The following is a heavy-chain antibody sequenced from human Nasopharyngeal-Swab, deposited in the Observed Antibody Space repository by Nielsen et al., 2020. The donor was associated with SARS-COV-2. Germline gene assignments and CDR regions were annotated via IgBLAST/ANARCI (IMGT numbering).Heavy chain of an antibody. Sequence: WIRQPPGKGLEWIGYIYYSGSTNYNPSLRSRVTMSVDTSKNQFSLKLTSVTAADTAVYYCVRHEGGTTLDYWGQGTLVTVSS. CDR2: IYYSGST. V-gene: IGHV4-59*08. D-gene: IGHD1-7*01. CDR3: VRHEGGTTLDY. J-gene: IGHJ4*02.